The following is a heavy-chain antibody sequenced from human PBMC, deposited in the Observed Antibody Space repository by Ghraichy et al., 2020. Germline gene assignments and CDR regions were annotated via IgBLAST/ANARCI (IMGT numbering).Heavy chain of an antibody. J-gene: IGHJ6*02. CDR3: ARDRFYSGRPYYGMDV. D-gene: IGHD2-21*01. CDR2: IWYDGSNK. CDR1: GFTFSSYG. V-gene: IGHV3-33*08. Sequence: GGSLRLSCAASGFTFSSYGMHWVRQAPGKGLEWVAVIWYDGSNKYYADSVKGRFTISRDNSKNTLYLQMNSLRAEDTAVYYCARDRFYSGRPYYGMDVWGQGTTVTVSS.